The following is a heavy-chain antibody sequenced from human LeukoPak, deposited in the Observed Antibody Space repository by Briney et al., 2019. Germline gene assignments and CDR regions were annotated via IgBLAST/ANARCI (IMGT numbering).Heavy chain of an antibody. V-gene: IGHV3-48*01. Sequence: GGSLRLSCTGSAFMFSSYSMNGFRQAPGRGLEWVSYISSTHSSIYYADSVKGRFTISRDNAKNALFLQMNSLRVDDTAVYYCAKDLHSGYDYYGMDVWGQGTTVTVSS. D-gene: IGHD1-26*01. CDR1: AFMFSSYS. CDR3: AKDLHSGYDYYGMDV. CDR2: ISSTHSSI. J-gene: IGHJ6*02.